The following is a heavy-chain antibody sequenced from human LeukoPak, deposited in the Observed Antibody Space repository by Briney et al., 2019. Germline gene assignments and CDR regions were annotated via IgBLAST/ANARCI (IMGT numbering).Heavy chain of an antibody. J-gene: IGHJ5*02. CDR1: GYTFTSYA. V-gene: IGHV7-4-1*02. CDR2: INTNTGNP. Sequence: ASVKVSCKASGYTFTSYAMNWVRQAPGQGLEWMGWINTNTGNPTYAQGFTGRFVFSLDTSVSTAYLQISSLKAEDTAVYYCARGPAAAGTIGFDPWGQGTLVTVSS. D-gene: IGHD6-13*01. CDR3: ARGPAAAGTIGFDP.